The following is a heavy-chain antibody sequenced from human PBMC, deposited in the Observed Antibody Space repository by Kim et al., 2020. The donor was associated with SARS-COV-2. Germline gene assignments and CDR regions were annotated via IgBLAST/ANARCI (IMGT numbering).Heavy chain of an antibody. J-gene: IGHJ1*01. Sequence: SETLSLTCTVSGGSVNSYYWSWIRQPPGKGLEWIGYVHYSGTTTYNPSLKSRVTISVDTSKNQFSLKLSSVTAADTAVYYCARHKPGPYDYWGQGTLVTV. CDR2: VHYSGTT. V-gene: IGHV4-59*08. D-gene: IGHD3-16*01. CDR1: GGSVNSYY. CDR3: ARHKPGPYDY.